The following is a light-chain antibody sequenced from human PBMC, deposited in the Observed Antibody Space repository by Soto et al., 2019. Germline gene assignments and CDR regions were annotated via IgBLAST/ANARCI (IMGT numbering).Light chain of an antibody. CDR1: VLAKKY. CDR2: KDS. Sequence: YELTQPSSVSVSPGQTARITCSGDVLAKKYARWFQQKPGQAPVLVIYKDSERPSGTPERFSGSSSGTTVTLTISGAQVEDEADYYCYSAADTLGVFGGGTKLTVL. J-gene: IGLJ2*01. CDR3: YSAADTLGV. V-gene: IGLV3-27*01.